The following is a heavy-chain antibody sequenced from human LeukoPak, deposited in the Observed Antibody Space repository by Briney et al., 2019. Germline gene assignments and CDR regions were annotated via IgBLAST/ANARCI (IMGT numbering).Heavy chain of an antibody. D-gene: IGHD2-2*01. Sequence: GGSLRLSCAASGFTFSSYWMHWVRQAPGKGLVWVSRINSDGSSTSYADSVKGRFTISRDNAKNTLYLQMNSLRAEDTAVYYCARDHSTSCSAGAFDIWGQGTMVTVSS. CDR2: INSDGSST. CDR3: ARDHSTSCSAGAFDI. V-gene: IGHV3-74*01. CDR1: GFTFSSYW. J-gene: IGHJ3*02.